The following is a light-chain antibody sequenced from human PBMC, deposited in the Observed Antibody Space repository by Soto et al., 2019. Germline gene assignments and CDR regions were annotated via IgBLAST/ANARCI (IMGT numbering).Light chain of an antibody. CDR3: QQYNSYWT. CDR1: QSVSIW. CDR2: KAS. J-gene: IGKJ1*01. Sequence: DIQMTQSPSTLSASVGDRVTITCRASQSVSIWLAWYQQKPGKAPKLLIYKASSLKSGVPPRFSGSGSGTEFTLTISSLQPDDFATYYCQQYNSYWTFGQGTKVEMK. V-gene: IGKV1-5*03.